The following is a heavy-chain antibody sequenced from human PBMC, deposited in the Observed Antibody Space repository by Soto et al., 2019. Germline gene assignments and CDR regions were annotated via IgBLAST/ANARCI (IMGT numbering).Heavy chain of an antibody. CDR2: ISYDGYFK. D-gene: IGHD4-17*01. J-gene: IGHJ4*01. Sequence: GGSLRLSCAASGFSFSSFAMHWVRQTPGKGLEWVARISYDGYFKHYGDSVKGRFTISRDSSNSTVSLQMNSLRLEDTAIYYCVKGRLRGLDNGYFDDWRHATLVTVSS. V-gene: IGHV3-30*18. CDR3: VKGRLRGLDNGYFDD. CDR1: GFSFSSFA.